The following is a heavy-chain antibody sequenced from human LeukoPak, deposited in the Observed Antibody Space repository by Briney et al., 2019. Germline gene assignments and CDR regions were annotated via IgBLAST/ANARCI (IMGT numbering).Heavy chain of an antibody. V-gene: IGHV1-2*02. CDR3: AREDGEVVIASFDY. CDR1: GYTFTGYY. J-gene: IGHJ4*02. D-gene: IGHD2-21*01. Sequence: GASVKVSCKASGYTFTGYYMHWVRQAPGQGLEWMGWIDPNSGGTNYAQKFQGRVTMTRDTSISTAYMELSRLRSDDTAVYYCAREDGEVVIASFDYWGQGTLVTVSS. CDR2: IDPNSGGT.